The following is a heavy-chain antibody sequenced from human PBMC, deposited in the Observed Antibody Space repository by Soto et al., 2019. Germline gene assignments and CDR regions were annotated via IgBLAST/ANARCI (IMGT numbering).Heavy chain of an antibody. Sequence: PGESLKISGKGSGYSFTSYWISWVRQMPGKGLEWMGRIDPSDSYTNYSPSFQGHVTISADKSISTAYLQWSSLKASDTAMYYCARGYCSGGSCYSEAWFDPWGQGTLVTVSS. J-gene: IGHJ5*02. CDR1: GYSFTSYW. CDR2: IDPSDSYT. CDR3: ARGYCSGGSCYSEAWFDP. D-gene: IGHD2-15*01. V-gene: IGHV5-10-1*01.